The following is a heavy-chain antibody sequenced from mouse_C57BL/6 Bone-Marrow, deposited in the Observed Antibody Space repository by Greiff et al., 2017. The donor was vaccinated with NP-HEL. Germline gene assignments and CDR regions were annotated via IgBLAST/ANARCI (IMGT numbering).Heavy chain of an antibody. CDR2: IDPSDSYT. J-gene: IGHJ2*01. V-gene: IGHV1-69*01. CDR1: GYTFTSYW. CDR3: AREERRPYFDY. Sequence: QVQLQQPGAELVMPGASVKLSCKASGYTFTSYWMHWVKQRPGQGLEWIGEIDPSDSYTNYNQKFKGKSTLTVDKSSSTAYMQLSSLTSEDSAVYYCAREERRPYFDYWGQGTTLTVSS.